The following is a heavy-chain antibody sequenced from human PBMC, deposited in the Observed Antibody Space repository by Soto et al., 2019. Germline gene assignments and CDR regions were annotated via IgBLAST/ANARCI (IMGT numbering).Heavy chain of an antibody. Sequence: GGSLRLSCTASGFIFSSYSMDWVRQAPGKGREWVSYISGSSTTIYYTDSVKGRFTISRDNAKNSLYLQMNTLRDEDTALYYCARYSGYEDSWGQGTLVTVSS. CDR1: GFIFSSYS. V-gene: IGHV3-48*02. J-gene: IGHJ4*02. D-gene: IGHD5-12*01. CDR2: ISGSSTTI. CDR3: ARYSGYEDS.